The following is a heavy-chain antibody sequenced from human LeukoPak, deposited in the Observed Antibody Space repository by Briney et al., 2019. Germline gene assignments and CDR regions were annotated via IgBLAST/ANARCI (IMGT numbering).Heavy chain of an antibody. J-gene: IGHJ3*02. D-gene: IGHD4-17*01. CDR3: ARALDYGDSFDI. Sequence: ASVTVSCKASGYTFTSYGISWVRQAPGQGLEWMGWISAYNGNTNYAQKLQGRVTMTTDTSTSTAYMELRSLRSDDTAVYYCARALDYGDSFDIWGQGTMVTVSS. CDR1: GYTFTSYG. V-gene: IGHV1-18*01. CDR2: ISAYNGNT.